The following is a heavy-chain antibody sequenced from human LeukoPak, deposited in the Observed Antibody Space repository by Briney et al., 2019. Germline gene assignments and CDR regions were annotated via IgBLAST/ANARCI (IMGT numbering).Heavy chain of an antibody. D-gene: IGHD3-22*01. V-gene: IGHV3-53*01. J-gene: IGHJ3*02. CDR3: ARGGDSSGYYDAFDI. CDR2: IYSAGST. Sequence: GGSLRLSCAASGFTVSSNYMSWVRQAPGKGLEWVSVIYSAGSTYYADSVKGRFTISRDNSKNTLYLQMYSLRAEDTAVYYCARGGDSSGYYDAFDIWGQGTMVTVSS. CDR1: GFTVSSNY.